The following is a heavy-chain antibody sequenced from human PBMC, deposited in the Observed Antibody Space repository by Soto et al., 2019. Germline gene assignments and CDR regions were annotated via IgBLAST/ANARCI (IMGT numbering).Heavy chain of an antibody. Sequence: SETLSLTCAVSGGSISSGGYSWSWILQPPRKGLEWIGYIYHSGSTYYNPSLKSRVTISVDRSKNKFSLKLSSVTAADTAVYYCASRRYGDLNFDYWGQGTLVTVYS. D-gene: IGHD4-17*01. CDR2: IYHSGST. J-gene: IGHJ4*02. CDR3: ASRRYGDLNFDY. CDR1: GGSISSGGYS. V-gene: IGHV4-30-2*01.